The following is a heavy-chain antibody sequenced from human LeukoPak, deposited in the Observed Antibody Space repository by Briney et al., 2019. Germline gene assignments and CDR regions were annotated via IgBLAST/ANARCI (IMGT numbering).Heavy chain of an antibody. V-gene: IGHV3-23*01. D-gene: IGHD1-26*01. J-gene: IGHJ5*02. Sequence: GGSLRLSCAASGLTFKNYAMTWVRQAPGKGLEWVSTISGKGDSTYYADSVKGWFTISRDNSKNTLSLQMNSLRADDTAVYYCAKGGHFSCFDPWGQGTLVTVSS. CDR2: ISGKGDST. CDR1: GLTFKNYA. CDR3: AKGGHFSCFDP.